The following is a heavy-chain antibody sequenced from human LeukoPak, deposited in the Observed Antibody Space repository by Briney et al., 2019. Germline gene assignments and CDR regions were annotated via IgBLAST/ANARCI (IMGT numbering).Heavy chain of an antibody. D-gene: IGHD3-16*01. CDR3: ARDWVYFDY. V-gene: IGHV3-48*03. CDR2: ISSSGSTI. Sequence: TGGSLRLSCAASGFTFSTYEMTWVRQSPGKGLEWVSYISSSGSTIYYADSVKGRFTISRDNAKNSLYLQMNSLRAEDTAVYYCARDWVYFDYWGQGTLVTVSS. CDR1: GFTFSTYE. J-gene: IGHJ4*02.